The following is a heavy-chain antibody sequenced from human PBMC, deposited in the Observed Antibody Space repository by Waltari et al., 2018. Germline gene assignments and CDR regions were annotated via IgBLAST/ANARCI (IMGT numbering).Heavy chain of an antibody. CDR3: ARDRIGGWSGEFDAFDI. Sequence: QLQLQESGPGLVKPSETLSLTCTVSGGSISSSSYYWGWIRQPPGKGLEWIGSIYYSGSTYYNPSLKSRVTISVDTSKNQFSLKLSSVTAADTAVYYCARDRIGGWSGEFDAFDIWGQGTMVTVSS. V-gene: IGHV4-39*07. D-gene: IGHD3-10*01. CDR1: GGSISSSSYY. J-gene: IGHJ3*02. CDR2: IYYSGST.